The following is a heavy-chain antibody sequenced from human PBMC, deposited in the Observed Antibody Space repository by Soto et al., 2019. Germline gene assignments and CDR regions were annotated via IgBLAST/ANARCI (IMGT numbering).Heavy chain of an antibody. J-gene: IGHJ4*02. Sequence: ASVKVSCKASGYTFTTYGISWVRQAPGQGLEWMGWISAYNGNTNYAQKLQGRVTMTTDTSTSTAYMELRSLRSDDTAVYYCAREYCSGGRCYGPDYWGQGTLVTV. CDR2: ISAYNGNT. V-gene: IGHV1-18*01. D-gene: IGHD2-15*01. CDR3: AREYCSGGRCYGPDY. CDR1: GYTFTTYG.